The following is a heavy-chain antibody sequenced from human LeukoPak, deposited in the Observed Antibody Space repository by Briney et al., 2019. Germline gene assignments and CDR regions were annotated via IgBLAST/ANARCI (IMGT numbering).Heavy chain of an antibody. V-gene: IGHV3-9*01. CDR3: ARAYDGYNGYFDY. Sequence: GGSLRLSCAASGFTFDDYAMHWVRQAPGKGLEWVSGISWNSGSIGYADSVKGRFTISRDNAKNSLYLQMNSLRAEDTAVYYCARAYDGYNGYFDYWGQGTLVTVSS. CDR2: ISWNSGSI. D-gene: IGHD5-24*01. CDR1: GFTFDDYA. J-gene: IGHJ4*02.